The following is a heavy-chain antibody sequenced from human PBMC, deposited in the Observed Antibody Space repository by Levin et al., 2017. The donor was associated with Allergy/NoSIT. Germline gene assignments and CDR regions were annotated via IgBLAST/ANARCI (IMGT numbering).Heavy chain of an antibody. Sequence: GGSLRLSCAASGFTFSSYAMSWVRQPPGKGLEWVAGISGSGDSTYYADSVKGRLAISRDKSKSTLYLQMSSLRAEDTAIYYCAKDFGHTYGHYFDYWGQGTRVTVAS. V-gene: IGHV3-23*01. D-gene: IGHD3-10*01. CDR3: AKDFGHTYGHYFDY. J-gene: IGHJ4*02. CDR2: ISGSGDST. CDR1: GFTFSSYA.